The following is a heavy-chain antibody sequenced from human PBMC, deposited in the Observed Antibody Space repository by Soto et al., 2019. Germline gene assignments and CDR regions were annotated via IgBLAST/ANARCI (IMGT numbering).Heavy chain of an antibody. Sequence: GGAVRGSCVASGVTCSSYSMNWVRQAPGKGLEWVSSISSSSSYIYYADSVKGRFTISRDNAKNSLYLQMNSLRAEDTAVYYCARDNRYCSSTSCHSDYGDYVEYFDYWRQGTLVTVSS. CDR3: ARDNRYCSSTSCHSDYGDYVEYFDY. V-gene: IGHV3-21*01. CDR1: GVTCSSYS. CDR2: ISSSSSYI. J-gene: IGHJ4*02. D-gene: IGHD2-2*02.